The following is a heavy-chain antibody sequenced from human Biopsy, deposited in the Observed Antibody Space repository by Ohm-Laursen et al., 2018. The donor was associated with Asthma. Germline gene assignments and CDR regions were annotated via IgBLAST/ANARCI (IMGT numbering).Heavy chain of an antibody. CDR2: IMTVFGTT. Sequence: SSVKVSCKAPGGTFSNFAISWVRQAPGQWLEWLGWIMTVFGTTNYAQKFQGRVTITADETTSTAYMEVTSLRSEDKAIYYCARCQVGYSSGWSLLLKKIYYSGMDVWGQGTAVTVSS. J-gene: IGHJ6*02. D-gene: IGHD6-19*01. CDR1: GGTFSNFA. V-gene: IGHV1-69*01. CDR3: ARCQVGYSSGWSLLLKKIYYSGMDV.